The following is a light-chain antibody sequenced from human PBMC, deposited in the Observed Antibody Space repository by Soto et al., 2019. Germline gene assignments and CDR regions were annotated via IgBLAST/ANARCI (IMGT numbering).Light chain of an antibody. CDR2: DAS. Sequence: IQMTQSPSSLSASVGDRVTITCQASQDISMYLNWYRQKPGQAPEVLIYDASKLARGVPSRFSVSGSGTHFTFTVTTLQPEACATYYCQQRDTLLTFGGGTTVEV. J-gene: IGKJ4*01. CDR1: QDISMY. CDR3: QQRDTLLT. V-gene: IGKV1-33*01.